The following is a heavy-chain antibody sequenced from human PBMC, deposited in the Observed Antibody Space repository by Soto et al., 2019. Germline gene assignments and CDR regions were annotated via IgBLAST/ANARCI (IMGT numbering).Heavy chain of an antibody. CDR2: IYYSGST. J-gene: IGHJ4*02. CDR3: ARPGYCSSTSCILYFDY. D-gene: IGHD2-2*01. V-gene: IGHV4-39*01. CDR1: GGSFSGYY. Sequence: PSETLSLTCAVYGGSFSGYYWGWIRQPPGKGLEWIGSIYYSGSTYYNPSLKSRVTISVDTSKNQFSLKLSSVTAADTAVYYCARPGYCSSTSCILYFDYWGQGTLVTVSS.